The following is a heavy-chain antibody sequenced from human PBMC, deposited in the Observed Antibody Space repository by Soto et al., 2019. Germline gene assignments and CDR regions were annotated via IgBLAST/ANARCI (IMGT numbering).Heavy chain of an antibody. CDR2: ISHDGSNK. D-gene: IGHD1-26*01. V-gene: IGHV3-30-3*01. CDR1: GFTFSSYA. CDR3: ARGGVGAPYYYCGMDV. Sequence: GGSLRLSCAASGFTFSSYAMHWVRQAPGKGLEWVAVISHDGSNKYYADSVKGRFTISRDNSKNTLYLQMNSMRAEATAVYYCARGGVGAPYYYCGMDVWRQRTPVTVSS. J-gene: IGHJ6*02.